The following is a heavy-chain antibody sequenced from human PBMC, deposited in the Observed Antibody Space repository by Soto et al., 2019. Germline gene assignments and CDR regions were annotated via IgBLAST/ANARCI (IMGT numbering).Heavy chain of an antibody. CDR2: ITPSGGST. CDR3: ARDGTPGFGDLILCYNYHGMDV. D-gene: IGHD3-10*01. Sequence: GGSVKVSCKAYGYTFTSHYIHCVRQAPGQGLQWIGLITPSGGSTSFPQKFQGRVTLTRDTSTSTVYMELSGLTSEDTAVYYCARDGTPGFGDLILCYNYHGMDVWGRGTTVTGSS. CDR1: GYTFTSHY. J-gene: IGHJ6*02. V-gene: IGHV1-46*01.